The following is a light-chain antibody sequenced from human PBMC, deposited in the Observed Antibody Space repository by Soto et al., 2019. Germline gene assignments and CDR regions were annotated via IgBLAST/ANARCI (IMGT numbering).Light chain of an antibody. CDR1: QTIISR. Sequence: DIQMTQSPSTLSGSVGDRVTITCRSIQTIISRLSWYQQKPGKAPNLLIYKESILKSGVLSRLSGSGSGTEFTLTISRLQTDDFATYSCKHYNSYSEPFGQGTKV. V-gene: IGKV1-5*03. CDR2: KES. J-gene: IGKJ1*01. CDR3: KHYNSYSEP.